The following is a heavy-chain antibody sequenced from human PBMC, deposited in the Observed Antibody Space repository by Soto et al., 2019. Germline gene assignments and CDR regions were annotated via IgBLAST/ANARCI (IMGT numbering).Heavy chain of an antibody. J-gene: IGHJ2*01. D-gene: IGHD6-19*01. CDR1: GFTFSSHS. CDR3: ARGAVVGIGYFDL. CDR2: ITATSSFI. V-gene: IGHV3-21*01. Sequence: EVQLVESGGGLVKPGGSLRLSCAASGFTFSSHSVNWVRQAPGKGLEWVSCITATSSFIYYADSVKGRFTISRVNAKHSLYLQMDSLRFEDTAVYYCARGAVVGIGYFDLWGRVTLVTVSS.